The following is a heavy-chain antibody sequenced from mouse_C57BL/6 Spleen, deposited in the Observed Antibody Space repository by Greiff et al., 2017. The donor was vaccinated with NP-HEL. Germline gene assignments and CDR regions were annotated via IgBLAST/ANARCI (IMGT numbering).Heavy chain of an antibody. Sequence: QVQLQQPGAELVMPGASVKLSCKASGYTFTSYWMHWVKQRPGQGLEWIGAIDPSDSYTNYNPKFKGKSTLTVDKSSSTSYMQLSSLTSEDSAVYYCASLYYSNPYFDVWGTGTTVTVSS. D-gene: IGHD2-5*01. CDR3: ASLYYSNPYFDV. CDR1: GYTFTSYW. CDR2: IDPSDSYT. J-gene: IGHJ1*03. V-gene: IGHV1-69*01.